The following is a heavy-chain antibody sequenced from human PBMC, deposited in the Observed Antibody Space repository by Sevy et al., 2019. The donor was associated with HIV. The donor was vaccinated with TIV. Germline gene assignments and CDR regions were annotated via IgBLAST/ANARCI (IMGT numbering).Heavy chain of an antibody. CDR2: ISSSSSYI. CDR1: GFTFSSYS. V-gene: IGHV3-21*01. D-gene: IGHD2-2*01. Sequence: GGSLRLSCAASGFTFSSYSMNWVRQAPGKGLEWVSSISSSSSYIYYADSVKGRFTISRDNAKNSLYLQMNSLRAEDTAVYYCARGGIVVVPPDPFDYWGQGTLVTVSS. CDR3: ARGGIVVVPPDPFDY. J-gene: IGHJ4*02.